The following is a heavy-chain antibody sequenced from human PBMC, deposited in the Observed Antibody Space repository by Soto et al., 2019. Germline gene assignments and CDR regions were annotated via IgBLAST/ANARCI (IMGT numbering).Heavy chain of an antibody. V-gene: IGHV3-23*01. CDR3: AKVDGSGSYYKGGRYYDGMDV. Sequence: EVQLLESGGGLVQPGGSLRLSCAASGFTFSSYAMSWVRQAPGRGLEWVSAISGSGGSTYYADSVKGRFTISRDNSKNTLYLQMNSLRLEDTAVYYCAKVDGSGSYYKGGRYYDGMDVWGQGTPVTVSS. D-gene: IGHD3-10*01. CDR1: GFTFSSYA. J-gene: IGHJ6*02. CDR2: ISGSGGST.